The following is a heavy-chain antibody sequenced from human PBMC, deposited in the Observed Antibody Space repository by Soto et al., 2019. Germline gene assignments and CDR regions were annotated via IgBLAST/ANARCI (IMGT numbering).Heavy chain of an antibody. V-gene: IGHV3-23*01. CDR3: ARIFGAYDYFDY. D-gene: IGHD5-12*01. J-gene: IGHJ4*02. CDR2: IGGGSEKI. Sequence: GGSLRLSCAASGFSFSNFAMSWVRQAPGKGLEWVSSIGGGSEKIYYSDSVKGRFTISRDNSKNTLYLQMNSLRAEDTALFYCARIFGAYDYFDYWGQGTPVTVSS. CDR1: GFSFSNFA.